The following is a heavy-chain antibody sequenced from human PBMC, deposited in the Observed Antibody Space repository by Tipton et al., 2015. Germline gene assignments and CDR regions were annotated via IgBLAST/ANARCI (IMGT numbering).Heavy chain of an antibody. J-gene: IGHJ4*02. D-gene: IGHD4-17*01. CDR1: GGSFSGYF. V-gene: IGHV4-34*01. CDR2: INHSGYT. CDR3: ARKTTDSVSSYGDSLDN. Sequence: TLSLTCAVYGGSFSGYFWTWIRQPPGKGLEWIGEINHSGYTNYNPSLKSRVTISVDTSRNQFSLRLSSVTAADTAVYYCARKTTDSVSSYGDSLDNWGRGTPVTVSS.